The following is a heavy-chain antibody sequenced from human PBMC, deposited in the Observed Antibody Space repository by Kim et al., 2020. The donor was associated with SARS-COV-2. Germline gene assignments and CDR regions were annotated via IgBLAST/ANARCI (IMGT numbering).Heavy chain of an antibody. CDR3: ARTPRIHYYGMDV. V-gene: IGHV4-4*02. Sequence: NPPLKSRVNISVDKSKNQFSLKRSSVTAADTAVYYCARTPRIHYYGMDVWGQGTTVTVSS. J-gene: IGHJ6*02.